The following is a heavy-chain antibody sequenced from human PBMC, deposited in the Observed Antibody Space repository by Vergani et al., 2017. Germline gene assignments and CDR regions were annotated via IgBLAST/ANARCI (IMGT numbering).Heavy chain of an antibody. Sequence: EVQLLESGGGLVQPGGSLRLSCAASGFTFSSYAMSWVRQAPGKGLEWVSAISGSGGSTYYADSVKGRFTISRDNSKNTLYLQMNSLRAEDTAVYYCAKDRGGLRSSAPGEFDYCGQGTLVTVSS. D-gene: IGHD6-25*01. V-gene: IGHV3-23*01. CDR3: AKDRGGLRSSAPGEFDY. CDR1: GFTFSSYA. CDR2: ISGSGGST. J-gene: IGHJ4*02.